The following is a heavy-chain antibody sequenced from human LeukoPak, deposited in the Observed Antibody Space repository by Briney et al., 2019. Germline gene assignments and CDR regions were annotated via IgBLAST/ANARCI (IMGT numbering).Heavy chain of an antibody. J-gene: IGHJ4*02. CDR2: IKQDGSEK. CDR1: GFTFSSYW. D-gene: IGHD2-15*01. V-gene: IGHV3-7*03. Sequence: PGGSLRLSCAASGFTFSSYWMSWVRQAPGKGLEWVANIKQDGSEKYYVDSVKGRFTISRDNAKNSLYLQMNSLRAEDTAVYYCAREHCSGGSCYSNYWGQGTLVTVSS. CDR3: AREHCSGGSCYSNY.